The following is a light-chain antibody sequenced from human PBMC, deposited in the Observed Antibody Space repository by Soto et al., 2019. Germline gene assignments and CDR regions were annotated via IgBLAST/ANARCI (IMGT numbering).Light chain of an antibody. V-gene: IGKV3-11*01. J-gene: IGKJ5*01. CDR2: DAS. Sequence: EIVLTQSPATLSLSPGERATLSCRASQSVSAYLAWYQQKPGQPPRLLIFDASNRATGIPARFIGSGSGTAFTLTISSLEPEEFAVYYCQQRNNWPPITFGQGTRLEIK. CDR3: QQRNNWPPIT. CDR1: QSVSAY.